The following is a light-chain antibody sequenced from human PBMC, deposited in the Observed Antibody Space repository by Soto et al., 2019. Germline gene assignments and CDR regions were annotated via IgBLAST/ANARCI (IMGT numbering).Light chain of an antibody. V-gene: IGLV7-46*01. CDR1: TGAVTSGHY. CDR2: DTS. Sequence: QAVVTQEPSLTVSPGGTVTLTCGSSTGAVTSGHYPYWFQQKPGQAPRTLIYDTSNKHSWTPARFSGSLLGGKAALTLSGAQPEDEAEYYCLLSYSGTSWVFGEGTKVTVL. CDR3: LLSYSGTSWV. J-gene: IGLJ3*02.